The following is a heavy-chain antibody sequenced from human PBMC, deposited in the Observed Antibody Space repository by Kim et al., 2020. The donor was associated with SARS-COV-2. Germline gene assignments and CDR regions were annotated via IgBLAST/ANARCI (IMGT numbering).Heavy chain of an antibody. Sequence: LETLSLTCTVSGGSLSPYYWSWIRQPPGKGLEWIGYAHYSGRANYSPSLKSRVAISVDTSKNHLSLNLTSVTAADTAKYFCARFQHGSGSYLDPFDIWGQGTLVTVSS. CDR1: GGSLSPYY. V-gene: IGHV4-59*01. J-gene: IGHJ3*02. D-gene: IGHD3-10*01. CDR2: AHYSGRA. CDR3: ARFQHGSGSYLDPFDI.